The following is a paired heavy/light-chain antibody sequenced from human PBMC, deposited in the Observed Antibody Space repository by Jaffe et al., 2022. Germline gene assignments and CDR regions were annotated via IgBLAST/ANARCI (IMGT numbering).Heavy chain of an antibody. D-gene: IGHD3-10*01. CDR3: ARQYSSPYYYGSGSYSPFDY. CDR2: IYPGDSDT. J-gene: IGHJ4*02. CDR1: GYSFTSYW. V-gene: IGHV5-51*01. Sequence: EVQLVQSGAEVKKPGESLKISCKGSGYSFTSYWIGWVRQMPGKGLEWMGIIYPGDSDTRYSPSFQGQVTISADKSISTAYLQWSSLKASDTAMYYCARQYSSPYYYGSGSYSPFDYWGQGTLVTVSS.
Light chain of an antibody. V-gene: IGKV1-27*01. J-gene: IGKJ3*01. CDR2: AAS. CDR3: QKYNSAPPT. CDR1: QGISNY. Sequence: DIQMTQSPSSLSASVGDRVTITCRASQGISNYLAWYQQKPGKVPKLLIYAASTLQSGVPSRFSGSGSGTDFTLTISSLQPEDVATYYCQKYNSAPPTFGPGTKVDIK.